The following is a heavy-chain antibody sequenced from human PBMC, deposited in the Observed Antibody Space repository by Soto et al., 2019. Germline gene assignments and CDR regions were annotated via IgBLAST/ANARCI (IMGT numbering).Heavy chain of an antibody. CDR1: GYTFTRYA. J-gene: IGHJ5*02. D-gene: IGHD3-3*01. CDR3: ARDLYYDFWSGYFP. CDR2: INAGNGNT. Sequence: ASVKGSCKASGYTFTRYAVRWVRQAPGQRLEWMGWINAGNGNTKYSQKFQGRVTITRDTSASTAYMELSSLRSEDTAVYYCARDLYYDFWSGYFPWGQGTLVTVSS. V-gene: IGHV1-3*01.